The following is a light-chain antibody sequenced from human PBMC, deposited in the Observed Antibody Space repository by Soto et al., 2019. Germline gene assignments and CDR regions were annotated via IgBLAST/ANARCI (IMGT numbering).Light chain of an antibody. CDR1: SSDVGAYNY. V-gene: IGLV2-14*03. CDR2: DVS. CDR3: SSSTRGSGDV. Sequence: QSALTQPASVSGSPGQSITISCTGTSSDVGAYNYVSWYQQHPGKAPKVMIYDVSNRPSGVSDRFSGSKSGNTASLPISGRQPAEDDAYYCSSSTRGSGDVFGAGTKLTVL. J-gene: IGLJ1*01.